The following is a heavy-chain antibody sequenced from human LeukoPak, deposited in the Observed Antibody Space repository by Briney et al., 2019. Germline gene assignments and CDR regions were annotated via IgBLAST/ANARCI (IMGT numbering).Heavy chain of an antibody. CDR2: IYYSGST. V-gene: IGHV4-59*12. J-gene: IGHJ5*02. CDR3: ARDQHSSLDP. Sequence: SETLSLTCTVSGGSISSYYWSWIRQPPGKGLEWIGYIYYSGSTYYNPSLKSRVTISVDTSKNQFSLKLSSVTAADTAVYYCARDQHSSLDPWGQGTLVTVSS. D-gene: IGHD6-13*01. CDR1: GGSISSYY.